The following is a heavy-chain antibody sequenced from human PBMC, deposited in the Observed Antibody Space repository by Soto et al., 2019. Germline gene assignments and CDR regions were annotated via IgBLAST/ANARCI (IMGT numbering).Heavy chain of an antibody. CDR3: ARDNNRWDYFDY. D-gene: IGHD1-1*01. J-gene: IGHJ4*02. V-gene: IGHV3-74*01. Sequence: EVQLVESGGGLVPPGGSLRLSCAVSGFTFSSYWMHWVRQVPGKGLEWVSRINSDGTTTSYVDSVKGRFTISRDNAKNTLYLQMNSLRVEYKAVYFCARDNNRWDYFDYWGQGTLVTVSS. CDR2: INSDGTTT. CDR1: GFTFSSYW.